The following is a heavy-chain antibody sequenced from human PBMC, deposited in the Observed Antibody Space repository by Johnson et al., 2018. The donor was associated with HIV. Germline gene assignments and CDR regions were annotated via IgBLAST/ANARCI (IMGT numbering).Heavy chain of an antibody. CDR2: INSNGGST. D-gene: IGHD6-6*01. J-gene: IGHJ3*02. Sequence: VHLVESGGGLVQPGGSLRLSCAASGFIFSSYAMHWVRQAPGKGLEYVSAINSNGGSTFYANSVKGRFTISRDNSRNTLFLQMGSLGAEDTAVYYCAREGWQLVPLRGAFDIWGQGTMVTVSS. CDR1: GFIFSSYA. V-gene: IGHV3-64*01. CDR3: AREGWQLVPLRGAFDI.